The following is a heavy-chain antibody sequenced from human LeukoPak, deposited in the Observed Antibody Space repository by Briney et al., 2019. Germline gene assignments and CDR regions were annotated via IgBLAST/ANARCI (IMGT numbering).Heavy chain of an antibody. V-gene: IGHV4-59*12. Sequence: PSETLSLTCTVSGGSISSYYWSWIRQPPGKGLEWIGYIYYSGSTSYNPSLRSRVTMSVDTAKSQFSVKLRSMTAADTSVFFCARARGSSSGWGHYYYSLDVWGQGTTVTVSS. CDR3: ARARGSSSGWGHYYYSLDV. J-gene: IGHJ6*02. D-gene: IGHD6-19*01. CDR2: IYYSGST. CDR1: GGSISSYY.